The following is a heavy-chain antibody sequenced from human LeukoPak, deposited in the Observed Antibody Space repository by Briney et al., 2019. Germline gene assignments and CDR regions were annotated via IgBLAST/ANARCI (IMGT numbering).Heavy chain of an antibody. CDR2: IYYSGST. V-gene: IGHV4-59*05. CDR1: GGSISSYY. D-gene: IGHD3-22*01. CDR3: ARLYYDSSGYYQICYFDY. J-gene: IGHJ4*02. Sequence: SETLSLTCTVSGGSISSYYWSWMRQPPGKGLEWIGSIYYSGSTYYNPSLKSRVTISVDTSKNQFSLNLSSVTAADTAVYYCARLYYDSSGYYQICYFDYWGQGTLVTVSS.